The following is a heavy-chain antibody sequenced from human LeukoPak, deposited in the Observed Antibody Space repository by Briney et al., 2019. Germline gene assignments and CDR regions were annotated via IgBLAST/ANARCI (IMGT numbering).Heavy chain of an antibody. Sequence: GGSLRLSCAASGFTFSSYAMSWVRQAPGKGLEWVSAISGSGGSTYYADSVKGRFTISRDNSKNTLYLQMNSLRAEDTAVYYCAKVHYDFWSGYPRPVDYWGQGTLVTVSS. CDR1: GFTFSSYA. CDR3: AKVHYDFWSGYPRPVDY. D-gene: IGHD3-3*01. J-gene: IGHJ4*02. V-gene: IGHV3-23*01. CDR2: ISGSGGST.